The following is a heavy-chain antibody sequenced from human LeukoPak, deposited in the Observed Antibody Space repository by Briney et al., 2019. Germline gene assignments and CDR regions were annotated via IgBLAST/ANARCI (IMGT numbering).Heavy chain of an antibody. CDR3: ANIAFGEPIQASVQNYYYYYMDV. Sequence: GGSLRLSCAASGFTFSSYSMNWVRQAPGKGLEWVSYISSSSSTIYYADSVKGRFTTSRDNAKNSLYLQMNSLRAEDTAVYYCANIAFGEPIQASVQNYYYYYMDVWGKGTTVTVSS. V-gene: IGHV3-48*01. J-gene: IGHJ6*03. CDR1: GFTFSSYS. CDR2: ISSSSSTI. D-gene: IGHD3-10*01.